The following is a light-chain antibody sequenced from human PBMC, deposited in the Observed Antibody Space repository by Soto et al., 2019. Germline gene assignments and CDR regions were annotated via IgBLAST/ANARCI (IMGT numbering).Light chain of an antibody. V-gene: IGKV3-20*01. CDR3: QQYGTSPPKYT. J-gene: IGKJ2*01. Sequence: EIVLTQSPGTLSLSPGERATLSCRASQSVSTSYLAWYQQKPGQAPRLLIYGASSRATGIPDRFSGSGSGTDFTLTISRLEPEDFAVYLCQQYGTSPPKYTFGQGTKLEIK. CDR1: QSVSTSY. CDR2: GAS.